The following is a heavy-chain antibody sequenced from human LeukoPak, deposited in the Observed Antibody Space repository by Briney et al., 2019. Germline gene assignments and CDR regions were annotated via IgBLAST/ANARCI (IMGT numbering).Heavy chain of an antibody. CDR2: IYTSGST. V-gene: IGHV4-4*07. J-gene: IGHJ5*02. D-gene: IGHD2-2*01. Sequence: SETLSLTCTVSGGSISSYYWSWIRQPAGKGLEWIGRIYTSGSTNYNPSLKSRVTMSVDMSKDQFSLKLSSVTAADTAVYYCARDSTRPLVVPAALNWFDPWGQGTLVTVSS. CDR1: GGSISSYY. CDR3: ARDSTRPLVVPAALNWFDP.